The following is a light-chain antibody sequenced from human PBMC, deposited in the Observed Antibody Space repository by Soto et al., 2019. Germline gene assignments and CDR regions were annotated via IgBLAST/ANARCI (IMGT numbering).Light chain of an antibody. V-gene: IGKV1-12*01. CDR3: QQANSFPLT. CDR2: VAS. J-gene: IGKJ5*01. Sequence: DIQVTQSPSSLSASVGDRVTITCRASQGISNWLAWYQQKPGKAPKLLIYVASSLQSGVPSRFSGSGSGTDFTLTISRLQPEDFATYYCQQANSFPLTFGRGTRLDIK. CDR1: QGISNW.